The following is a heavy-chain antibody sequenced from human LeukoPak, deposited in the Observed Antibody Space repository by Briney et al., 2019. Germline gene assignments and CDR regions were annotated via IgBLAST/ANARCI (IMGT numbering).Heavy chain of an antibody. D-gene: IGHD3-9*01. V-gene: IGHV3-23*01. J-gene: IGHJ4*02. CDR1: GFAFSSYA. CDR3: AKPLTYYFDY. CDR2: ISGSGGST. Sequence: GGSLRLSCAASGFAFSSYAMSWVRQAPGKGLEWVSAISGSGGSTYYADSVKGRFTISRDNSKNTLYLQMKSLRAEDTAVYYCAKPLTYYFDYWGQGTLVTVSS.